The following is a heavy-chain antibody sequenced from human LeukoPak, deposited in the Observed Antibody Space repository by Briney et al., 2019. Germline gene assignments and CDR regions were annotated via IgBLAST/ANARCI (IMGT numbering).Heavy chain of an antibody. V-gene: IGHV1-2*02. J-gene: IGHJ6*03. CDR1: GYTFTGYY. CDR2: INPNNGGT. CDR3: ASRCYYYMDV. D-gene: IGHD4-17*01. Sequence: ASVTVSCKASGYTFTGYYMHWVRQAPGQGLEWMGWINPNNGGTNYAQKFQGRVTMTRDTSISTVYMELSRLRSDDTAVYYCASRCYYYMDVWGKGTTVTVSS.